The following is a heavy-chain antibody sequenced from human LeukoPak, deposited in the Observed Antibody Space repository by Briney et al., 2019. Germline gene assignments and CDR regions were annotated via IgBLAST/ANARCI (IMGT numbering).Heavy chain of an antibody. CDR1: GYTFTGYY. CDR2: INPNSGGT. D-gene: IGHD7-27*01. V-gene: IGHV1-2*02. CDR3: ALLLTGRGHAFDI. Sequence: ASVKVSCKASGYTFTGYYMHWVRQAPGQGLEWMGWINPNSGGTNYAQKFQGRVTMTRDTSIGTAYMELSRLRSDDTAVYYCALLLTGRGHAFDIWGQGTMVTVSS. J-gene: IGHJ3*02.